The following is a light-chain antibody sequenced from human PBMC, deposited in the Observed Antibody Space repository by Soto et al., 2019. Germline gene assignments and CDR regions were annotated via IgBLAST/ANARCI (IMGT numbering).Light chain of an antibody. CDR3: MQGTYWAT. J-gene: IGKJ5*01. V-gene: IGKV2-30*02. CDR2: KVS. CDR1: QGLVHSDGNTY. Sequence: EVVMTQSPLSLPVTLGQPASISCRSSQGLVHSDGNTYLTWFQLRPGQSPRRLIEKVSNLDSGVPDRCRGCSSSSVFTLKLSRVEAEDVRVYYCMQGTYWATFGQGTRPEIK.